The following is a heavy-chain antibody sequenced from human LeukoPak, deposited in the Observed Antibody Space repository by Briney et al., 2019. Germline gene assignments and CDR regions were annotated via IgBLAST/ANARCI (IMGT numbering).Heavy chain of an antibody. CDR3: ARGPCSGGSCYYYYYGMDV. Sequence: SETLSLNCAVSGGSISSGGYSWSWIRQPPGKGLEWIGYIYHSGSTYYNPSLKSRVTISVDRSKNQFSLKLSSVTAADTVVYYCARGPCSGGSCYYYYYGMDVWGQGTTVTVSS. V-gene: IGHV4-30-2*01. D-gene: IGHD2-15*01. CDR1: GGSISSGGYS. CDR2: IYHSGST. J-gene: IGHJ6*02.